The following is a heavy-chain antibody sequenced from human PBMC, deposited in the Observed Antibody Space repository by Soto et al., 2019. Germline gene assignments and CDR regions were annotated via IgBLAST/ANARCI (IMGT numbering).Heavy chain of an antibody. Sequence: PGRSLRRSCAASGFTFSIYAMTWVRQAPGKGLEWVSSMSRNGDNTYYADSVKGRFTISRDNSKNTLYLQMNSLRAEDTAVYYCEKDTGVFRDDSSGYYSYYYGTDVWGQGTTVNVSS. CDR3: EKDTGVFRDDSSGYYSYYYGTDV. CDR1: GFTFSIYA. CDR2: MSRNGDNT. V-gene: IGHV3-23*01. J-gene: IGHJ6*02. D-gene: IGHD3-22*01.